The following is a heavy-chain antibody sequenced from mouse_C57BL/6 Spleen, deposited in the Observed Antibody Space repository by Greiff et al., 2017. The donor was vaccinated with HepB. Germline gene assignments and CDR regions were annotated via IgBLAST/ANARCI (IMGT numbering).Heavy chain of an antibody. V-gene: IGHV2-9-1*01. Sequence: QVQLQQSGPGLVAPSQRLSITCTVSGFSLTSYAISWVRQPPGKGLEWLGVIWTGGGTNYNSALKSRLSISKDNSKSQVFLKMNSLQTDDTARYYCARNGDYDEAAWFAYWGQGTLVTVSA. CDR3: ARNGDYDEAAWFAY. CDR1: GFSLTSYA. CDR2: IWTGGGT. D-gene: IGHD2-4*01. J-gene: IGHJ3*01.